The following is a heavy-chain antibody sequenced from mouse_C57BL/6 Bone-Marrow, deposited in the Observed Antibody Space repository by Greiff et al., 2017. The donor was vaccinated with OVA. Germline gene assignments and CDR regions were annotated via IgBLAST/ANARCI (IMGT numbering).Heavy chain of an antibody. Sequence: VQLVESGAELVRPGTSVKMSCKASGYTFTNYWIGWAKQRPGHGLEWIGDIYPGGGYTNYNEKFKGKATLTADKSSSTAYMQFSSLTSEDSAIYYCARWLLRFWYFDVWGTGTTVTVSS. CDR2: IYPGGGYT. V-gene: IGHV1-63*01. J-gene: IGHJ1*03. D-gene: IGHD2-3*01. CDR1: GYTFTNYW. CDR3: ARWLLRFWYFDV.